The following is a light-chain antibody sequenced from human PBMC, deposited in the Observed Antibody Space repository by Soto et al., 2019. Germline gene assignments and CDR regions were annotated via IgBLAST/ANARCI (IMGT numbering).Light chain of an antibody. CDR2: GTT. J-gene: IGKJ2*01. CDR3: QQYNIWPYT. CDR1: QGVTTN. Sequence: EIVMKQSPGTLSVTTGERATLSCRAGQGVTTNFAWYHQKSGQSPRLLISGTTTRATGIPARFSGSGSGTEFTLTISSLQSEDFAVYFCQQYNIWPYTFGQG. V-gene: IGKV3-15*01.